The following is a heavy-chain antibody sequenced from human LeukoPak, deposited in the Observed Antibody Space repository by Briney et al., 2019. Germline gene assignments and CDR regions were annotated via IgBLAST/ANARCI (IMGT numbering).Heavy chain of an antibody. CDR1: GYTFTDYY. CDR2: INPNSGGT. V-gene: IGHV1-2*02. CDR3: AREEQLLVTLDY. D-gene: IGHD2-2*01. J-gene: IGHJ4*02. Sequence: ASVKVSCKASGYTFTDYYMHWVRQAPGQGLEWMGWINPNSGGTNYAQKFQGRVTMTRDTSISTAYMELSRLRSDDTAVYYCAREEQLLVTLDYWGQGTLVTVSS.